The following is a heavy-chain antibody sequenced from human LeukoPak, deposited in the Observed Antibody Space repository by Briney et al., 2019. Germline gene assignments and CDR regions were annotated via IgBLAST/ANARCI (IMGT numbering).Heavy chain of an antibody. V-gene: IGHV4-39*07. Sequence: SETLSLTCTVSGGSISSRTYYWGWIRQPPGKGLEWIGTIYYSGTTYYNPSLKSRVTISVDTSKNQFSLKLSSVTAADTAVYYCARDGGYCSGGSCYYYYYYMDVWGKGTTVTVSS. CDR3: ARDGGYCSGGSCYYYYYYMDV. CDR1: GGSISSRTYY. D-gene: IGHD2-15*01. J-gene: IGHJ6*03. CDR2: IYYSGTT.